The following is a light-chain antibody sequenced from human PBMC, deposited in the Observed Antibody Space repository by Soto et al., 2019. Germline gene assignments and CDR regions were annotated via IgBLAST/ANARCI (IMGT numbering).Light chain of an antibody. V-gene: IGKV1-13*02. Sequence: AIQLTQSPSSLSASEGDRVTITCRATQGISSALAWYQQKPGKAPNLLIYDASSLQRGVPSRFRGSGSGTDFTLTISSLQPEDCATYYCQQFNGYPLTFGGGTKVDIK. CDR2: DAS. CDR3: QQFNGYPLT. CDR1: QGISSA. J-gene: IGKJ4*01.